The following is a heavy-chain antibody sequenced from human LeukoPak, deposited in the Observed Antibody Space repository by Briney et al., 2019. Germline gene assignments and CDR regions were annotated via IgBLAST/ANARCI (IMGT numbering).Heavy chain of an antibody. CDR2: INWNSDSI. D-gene: IGHD6-6*01. Sequence: GGSLRLSCAASGFNFDDYAMHWVRQAPGKGLEWVSGINWNSDSIGYADSVKGRFTISRDNAQNSLYLQMNNLGAEDTAFYYCAKEWGIASRPGTYYFEYWGQGTLVTVSS. J-gene: IGHJ4*02. CDR1: GFNFDDYA. CDR3: AKEWGIASRPGTYYFEY. V-gene: IGHV3-9*01.